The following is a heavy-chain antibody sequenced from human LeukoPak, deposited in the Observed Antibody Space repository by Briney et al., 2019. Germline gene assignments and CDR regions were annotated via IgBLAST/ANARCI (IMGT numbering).Heavy chain of an antibody. CDR2: IRGTGSST. J-gene: IGHJ3*01. D-gene: IGHD3-10*01. V-gene: IGHV3-23*01. CDR3: AKGRSAVRDTFDF. Sequence: PGGSLRLSCGASGFTFSSYAMAWVRQAPGKGLEWVSAIRGTGSSTYYADSVKGRFTISRDNSKSTLYLQMNSLRAEDTALYFCAKGRSAVRDTFDFWGQGTVVSVSS. CDR1: GFTFSSYA.